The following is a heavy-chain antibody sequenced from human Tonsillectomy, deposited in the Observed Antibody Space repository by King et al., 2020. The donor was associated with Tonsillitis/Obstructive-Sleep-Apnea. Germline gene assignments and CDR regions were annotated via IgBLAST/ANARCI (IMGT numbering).Heavy chain of an antibody. D-gene: IGHD3-3*01. CDR2: IYYSGST. CDR1: GGSISSSSYY. V-gene: IGHV4-39*01. CDR3: AISPLPYITIFGVVIVDAFDI. J-gene: IGHJ3*02. Sequence: QLQLQESGPGLVKPSETLSLTCTVSGGSISSSSYYWGWIRQPPGKGLEWIGRIYYSGSTYYNPSLKSRVTISVDTSKNQFSLKLSSVTAADTAVYYCAISPLPYITIFGVVIVDAFDIWGQGTMVTVSS.